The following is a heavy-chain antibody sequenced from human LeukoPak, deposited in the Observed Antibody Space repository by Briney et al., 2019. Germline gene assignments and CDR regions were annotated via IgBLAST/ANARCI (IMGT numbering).Heavy chain of an antibody. V-gene: IGHV3-48*04. CDR3: ARDPSYRGTDAFDI. CDR2: ISAGSRGL. Sequence: GGSLRLSCAASGFTFSSYSMTWVRQAPGKGLEWISHISAGSRGLYYADSVKGRFTISRDNAKNSLYLQMSSLRAEDTAMYYCARDPSYRGTDAFDIWGQGTMVTVSS. D-gene: IGHD1-26*01. J-gene: IGHJ3*02. CDR1: GFTFSSYS.